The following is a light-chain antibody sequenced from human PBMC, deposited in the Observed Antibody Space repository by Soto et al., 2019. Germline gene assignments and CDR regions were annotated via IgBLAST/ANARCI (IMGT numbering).Light chain of an antibody. Sequence: DIQMTQSPATLSVSVGDRVTITCRASQTVSSWLAWYQQKPGQAPKLLIYEASTITSGIPSRFSGSGSGTEFTLTISSLQPEDFAVYYCQQYNSYSRTFGQGTKVDIK. J-gene: IGKJ1*01. CDR1: QTVSSW. CDR2: EAS. CDR3: QQYNSYSRT. V-gene: IGKV1-5*01.